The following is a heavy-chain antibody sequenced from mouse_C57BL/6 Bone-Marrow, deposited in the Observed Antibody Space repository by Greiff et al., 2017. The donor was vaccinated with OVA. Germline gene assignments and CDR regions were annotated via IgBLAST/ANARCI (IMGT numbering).Heavy chain of an antibody. V-gene: IGHV1-72*01. Sequence: QVQLQQPGAELVKPGASVKLSCKASGYTFTSYWMHWVKQRPGRGLEWIGRIDPNSGGTKYNEKFKSKATLTGDKPSSTAYMQISSLTSEDSAVYYCARRAAQYYAMDYWGQGTSVTVSS. J-gene: IGHJ4*01. CDR2: IDPNSGGT. CDR3: ARRAAQYYAMDY. D-gene: IGHD3-2*02. CDR1: GYTFTSYW.